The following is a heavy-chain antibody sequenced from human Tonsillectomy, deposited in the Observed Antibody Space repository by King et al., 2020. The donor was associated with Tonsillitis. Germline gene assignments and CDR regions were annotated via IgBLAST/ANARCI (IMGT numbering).Heavy chain of an antibody. Sequence: VQLQQWGAGLLKSSETLSLTCAVYVGSLSGYYWSWIRQPPGKGLEWIGEINHRGSTNYNPSLKRRVTISVDTSKKQFYLKVSSVTAADTAVYYFARETPSGDDAFDVWGQGTMVTVSS. CDR2: INHRGST. J-gene: IGHJ3*01. V-gene: IGHV4-34*01. CDR1: VGSLSGYY. CDR3: ARETPSGDDAFDV. D-gene: IGHD1-26*01.